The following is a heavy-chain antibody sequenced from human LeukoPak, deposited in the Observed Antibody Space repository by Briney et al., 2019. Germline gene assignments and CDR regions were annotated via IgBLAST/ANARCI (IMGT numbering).Heavy chain of an antibody. CDR2: ISSSSSYI. Sequence: GGSLRLSCVVSGFTFSSCSMNWVRQAPGKGLEWVSSISSSSSYIYYADSVKGRLTISRDNAKNSLYLQMNSLRAEDTAVYYCARDIGGSSSWPYYFDYWGQGTLVTVSS. J-gene: IGHJ4*02. CDR1: GFTFSSCS. CDR3: ARDIGGSSSWPYYFDY. D-gene: IGHD6-13*01. V-gene: IGHV3-21*01.